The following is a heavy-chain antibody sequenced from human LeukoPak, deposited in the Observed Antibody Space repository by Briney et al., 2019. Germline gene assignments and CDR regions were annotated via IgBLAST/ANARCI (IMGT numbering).Heavy chain of an antibody. J-gene: IGHJ4*02. Sequence: GGSLRLSCAASGFSFEAYGMYWVRQAPGKGLEWVSGITWNSGDMAYADSVKGRFTISRDNAKNCLYLQMNSLTVEDTALYYCTRVTSWRTGFDYWGQGTLVTVSS. CDR3: TRVTSWRTGFDY. CDR2: ITWNSGDM. D-gene: IGHD1-1*01. CDR1: GFSFEAYG. V-gene: IGHV3-9*01.